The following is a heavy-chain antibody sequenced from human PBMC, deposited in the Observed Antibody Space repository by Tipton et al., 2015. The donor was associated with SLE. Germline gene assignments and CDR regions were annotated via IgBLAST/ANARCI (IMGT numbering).Heavy chain of an antibody. V-gene: IGHV4-59*08. CDR1: GGSISSHY. J-gene: IGHJ4*02. CDR2: IYYSGST. Sequence: LRLSCTVSGGSISSHYWSWIRQPPGKGLEWIGYIYYSGSTYYNPSLKSRVTISVDTSKNQFSLKLSSVTAADTAVYYCARHYGDYLDYFDYWGQGTLVTVSS. CDR3: ARHYGDYLDYFDY. D-gene: IGHD4-17*01.